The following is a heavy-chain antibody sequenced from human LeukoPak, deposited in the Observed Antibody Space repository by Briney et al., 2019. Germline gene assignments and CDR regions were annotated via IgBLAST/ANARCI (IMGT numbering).Heavy chain of an antibody. CDR1: GGSFSSYY. J-gene: IGHJ6*03. CDR2: IYYSGST. V-gene: IGHV4-59*01. CDR3: ARATSWSYYYMDV. Sequence: SETLSLTCTVSGGSFSSYYWSWIRQPPGKGLEWIGYIYYSGSTNYNPSLRSRVTISVDTSKNQFSLRLSSVTAADTAVYYCARATSWSYYYMDVWAKGTTVTVSS.